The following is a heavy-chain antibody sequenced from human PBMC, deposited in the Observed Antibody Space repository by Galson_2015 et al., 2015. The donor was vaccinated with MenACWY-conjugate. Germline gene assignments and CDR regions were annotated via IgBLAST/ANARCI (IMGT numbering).Heavy chain of an antibody. V-gene: IGHV3-30*18. D-gene: IGHD5-24*01. CDR3: AKEGAARTFREEFDY. CDR2: ASYDGGTK. J-gene: IGHJ4*02. Sequence: SLILSCAASGFTFRIYGMHWVRQAPDKPLDWVVVASYDGGTKYFAGSVMGRFSISRDNAKNPVELQMNSLSVDDTAVYFCAKEGAARTFREEFDYWGQGTLVTVSP. CDR1: GFTFRIYG.